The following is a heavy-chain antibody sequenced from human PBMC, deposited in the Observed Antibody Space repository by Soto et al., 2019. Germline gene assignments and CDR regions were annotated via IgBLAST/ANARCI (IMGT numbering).Heavy chain of an antibody. CDR2: ISYDGSNK. J-gene: IGHJ6*02. Sequence: QVQLVESGGGVVQPGRSLRLSCAASGFTFSSYAMHWVRQAPGKGLEWVAVISYDGSNKYYADSVKGRFTISRDNYKNTLYLQMNSLRAEDTAVYYCARDGAGILWFGETGPIYYYYYGMDVWGQVTTVTVAS. D-gene: IGHD3-10*01. CDR3: ARDGAGILWFGETGPIYYYYYGMDV. CDR1: GFTFSSYA. V-gene: IGHV3-30-3*01.